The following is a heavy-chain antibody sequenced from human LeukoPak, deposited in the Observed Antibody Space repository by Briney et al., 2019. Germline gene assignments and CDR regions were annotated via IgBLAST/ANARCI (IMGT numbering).Heavy chain of an antibody. Sequence: PGGSLRLSCAASGFTFSSYSMNWVRQAPGKGLEWVSYISSSSSTIYYADSVKGRFTISRDNAKNSLYLQMNSLRAEDTAVYYCARDRIEWELLGAFDIWGQGTMVTVSS. CDR1: GFTFSSYS. D-gene: IGHD1-26*01. J-gene: IGHJ3*02. V-gene: IGHV3-48*01. CDR2: ISSSSSTI. CDR3: ARDRIEWELLGAFDI.